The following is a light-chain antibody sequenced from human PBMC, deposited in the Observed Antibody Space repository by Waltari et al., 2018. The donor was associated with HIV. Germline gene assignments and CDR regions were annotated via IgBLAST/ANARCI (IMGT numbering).Light chain of an antibody. CDR3: MQALETPPT. V-gene: IGKV2-28*01. J-gene: IGKJ2*01. CDR1: QSLLHHTGNYF. CDR2: LGS. Sequence: VMTQSPLSLPVTPGEPASISCSSSQSLLHHTGNYFLDWYLQKPGQSPQLLIYLGSSRASGVPDRFSGSGSGTDFTLNISRVEAEDVGVYYCMQALETPPTFGQGTKLEIK.